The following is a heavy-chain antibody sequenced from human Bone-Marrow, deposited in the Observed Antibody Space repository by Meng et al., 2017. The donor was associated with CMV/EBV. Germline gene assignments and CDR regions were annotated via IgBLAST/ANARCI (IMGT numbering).Heavy chain of an antibody. D-gene: IGHD2-2*01. V-gene: IGHV3-66*02. CDR3: ARGPLDIVVVPAAIGY. Sequence: GGSLRLSCAASGFTVSSNYMSWVRQAPGKGLEWVSVIYSGGSTYYADSVKGRFTISRDNSKNTLYLQMNSLRAEDTAVYYCARGPLDIVVVPAAIGYWGQGTLVTVSS. CDR2: IYSGGST. CDR1: GFTVSSNY. J-gene: IGHJ4*02.